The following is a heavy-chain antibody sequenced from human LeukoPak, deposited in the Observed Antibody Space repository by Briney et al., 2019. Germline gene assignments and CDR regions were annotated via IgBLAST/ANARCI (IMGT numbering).Heavy chain of an antibody. CDR1: GGTFSSYA. D-gene: IGHD6-19*01. J-gene: IGHJ4*02. V-gene: IGHV1-69*13. Sequence: SVKVSCKASGGTFSSYATSWVRQAPGQGLEWMGGIIPIFGTANYAQKFQGRVTITADESTSTAYMELSSLRSEDTAVYYCARSGRNGWYSDYFDYWGQGTLVTVSS. CDR3: ARSGRNGWYSDYFDY. CDR2: IIPIFGTA.